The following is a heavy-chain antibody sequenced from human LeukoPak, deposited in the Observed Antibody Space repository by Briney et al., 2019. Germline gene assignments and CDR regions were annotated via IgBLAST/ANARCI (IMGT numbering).Heavy chain of an antibody. Sequence: GGSLRLSCAASGFTFSDYYMSWIRQAPGKGLEWVSYISSSGSTIYYADSVKGRFTISRDNAKNSLYLQMNSLRAEDMALYYCAKDSSGWYVGYMDVWGKGTTVTVSS. D-gene: IGHD6-19*01. CDR3: AKDSSGWYVGYMDV. CDR2: ISSSGSTI. J-gene: IGHJ6*03. V-gene: IGHV3-11*01. CDR1: GFTFSDYY.